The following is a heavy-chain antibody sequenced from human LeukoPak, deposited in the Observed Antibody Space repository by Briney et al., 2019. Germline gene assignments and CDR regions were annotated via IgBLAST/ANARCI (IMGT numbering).Heavy chain of an antibody. CDR3: ARDRSSGYYGSFDF. V-gene: IGHV3-30*03. CDR2: ISHDGYHE. Sequence: PGGSLRLSCAASGFTFSSYSMNWVRQAPGKGLEWVAVISHDGYHEYYADSVKGRFTISRDNAKNSLYLQMNSLRAEDTAVYYCARDRSSGYYGSFDFWGQGTLVTVSS. CDR1: GFTFSSYS. J-gene: IGHJ4*02. D-gene: IGHD3-10*01.